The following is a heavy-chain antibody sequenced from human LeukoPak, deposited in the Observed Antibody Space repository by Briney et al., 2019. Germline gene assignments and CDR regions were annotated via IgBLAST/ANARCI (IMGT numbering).Heavy chain of an antibody. V-gene: IGHV5-51*01. CDR1: GYDFSKYW. CDR3: ARRDEILRGAITYFDY. CDR2: IYPRDSDI. J-gene: IGHJ4*02. Sequence: GESLKISCKTSGYDFSKYWIGWVRQMPEKGLEWMGIIYPRDSDIRYNPSFQGHVTISADTSINTAYLQWSSLRPSDTAIYYCARRDEILRGAITYFDYWGQGTLVTVSS. D-gene: IGHD3-10*01.